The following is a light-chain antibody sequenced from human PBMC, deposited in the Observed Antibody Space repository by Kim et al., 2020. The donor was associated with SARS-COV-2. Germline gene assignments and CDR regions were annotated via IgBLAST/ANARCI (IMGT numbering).Light chain of an antibody. Sequence: PGERATLSSRARQTINNRLVWYQQKPGQAPRLLIYDATTRATGVPARFIGSGSETDFTLTISSLQSEDFAVYYCQQSNDWPPLTFGQGTKVDIK. CDR3: QQSNDWPPLT. CDR1: QTINNR. J-gene: IGKJ1*01. V-gene: IGKV3-15*01. CDR2: DAT.